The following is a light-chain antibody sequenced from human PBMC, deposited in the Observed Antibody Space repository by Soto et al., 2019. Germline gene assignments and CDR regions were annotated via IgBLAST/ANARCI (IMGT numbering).Light chain of an antibody. CDR2: AAS. CDR3: QMYGGTPYT. Sequence: DIQMTQSPSSLSASIGDRVTITCRASQDISDYLAWYQQKPGKVPNLLIYAASTLQSGVPSRFSGSGSGTEFTLTISSLQSEDVASYYCQMYGGTPYTFGPGTKVDIK. V-gene: IGKV1-27*01. J-gene: IGKJ3*01. CDR1: QDISDY.